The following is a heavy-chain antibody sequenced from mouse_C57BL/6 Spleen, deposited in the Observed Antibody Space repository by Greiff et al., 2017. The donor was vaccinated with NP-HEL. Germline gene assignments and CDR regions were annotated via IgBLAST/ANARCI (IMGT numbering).Heavy chain of an antibody. J-gene: IGHJ3*01. Sequence: EVMLVESGGGLVKPGGSLKLSCAASGFTFSDYGMHWVRQAPEKGLEWVAYISSGSSTIYYADTVKGRFTISRDNAKNTLFLQMTSLRSEDTAMYYCARGPYGSWCAYWGQGTLVTVSA. D-gene: IGHD1-1*02. CDR1: GFTFSDYG. V-gene: IGHV5-17*01. CDR3: ARGPYGSWCAY. CDR2: ISSGSSTI.